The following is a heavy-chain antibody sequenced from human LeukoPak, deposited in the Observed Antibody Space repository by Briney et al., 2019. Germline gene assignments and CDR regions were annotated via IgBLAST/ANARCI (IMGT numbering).Heavy chain of an antibody. CDR3: ARLNDYISAAGFDY. Sequence: PSETLSLTCTVSGGSISSSSYYWGWIRQPPGKGLEWIGSIYYSGSTYYNPSLKSRVTISVDTSKNQFSLKLSSVTAADTAVYYCARLNDYISAAGFDYWGQGTLVTVSS. J-gene: IGHJ4*02. CDR2: IYYSGST. CDR1: GGSISSSSYY. V-gene: IGHV4-39*01. D-gene: IGHD6-13*01.